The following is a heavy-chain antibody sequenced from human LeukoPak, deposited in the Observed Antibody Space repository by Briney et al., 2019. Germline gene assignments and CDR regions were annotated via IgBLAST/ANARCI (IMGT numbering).Heavy chain of an antibody. CDR2: IWYDGSNK. Sequence: GGSLRLSCAASGFTFSSYGMHWVRQAPGKGLEWVAVIWYDGSNKYYADSVKGRFTISRDNSKNTLYLQMNSLRAEDTAVYYCSASNQLRLRGLFDFWGQGTLVTVSS. CDR3: SASNQLRLRGLFDF. D-gene: IGHD2-2*01. J-gene: IGHJ4*02. CDR1: GFTFSSYG. V-gene: IGHV3-33*01.